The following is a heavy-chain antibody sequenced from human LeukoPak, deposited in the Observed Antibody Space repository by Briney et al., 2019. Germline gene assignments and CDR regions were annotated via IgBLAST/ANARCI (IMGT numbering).Heavy chain of an antibody. CDR2: IGPGPSHT. CDR3: ARDYVTMAPDY. CDR1: GFTFNTYG. Sequence: GGSLRLCCAASGFTFNTYGVNWVRQAPGKGLEWLSYIGPGPSHTYYADSVRGRFVISRDDAKSSLYLQMSSLRAEDTAVYYCARDYVTMAPDYGGLGTLVTVSS. J-gene: IGHJ4*02. D-gene: IGHD3-10*02. V-gene: IGHV3-21*01.